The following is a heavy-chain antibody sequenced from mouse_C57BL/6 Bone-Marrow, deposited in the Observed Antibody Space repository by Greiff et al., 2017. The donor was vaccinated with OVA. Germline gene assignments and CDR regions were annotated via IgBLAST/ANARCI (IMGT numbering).Heavy chain of an antibody. V-gene: IGHV4-1*01. D-gene: IGHD1-1*01. CDR3: ARRTIYYYGSRYYAMDY. Sequence: EVQLQQSGGGLVQPGGSLKLSCAASGIDFSRYWMSWVRRAPGKGLEWIGEINPDSSTINYAPSLKDKFIISRDNAKNTLYLQMSKVRSEDTALYYCARRTIYYYGSRYYAMDYWGQGTSVTVSS. J-gene: IGHJ4*01. CDR2: INPDSSTI. CDR1: GIDFSRYW.